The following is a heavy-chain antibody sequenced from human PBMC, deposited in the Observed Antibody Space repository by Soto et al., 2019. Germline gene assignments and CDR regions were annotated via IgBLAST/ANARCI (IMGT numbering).Heavy chain of an antibody. CDR3: ARGGYGSGSRYFDY. D-gene: IGHD3-10*01. CDR2: ISYDGSNK. V-gene: IGHV3-30-3*01. CDR1: GFTFSSYA. Sequence: PGGSLRLSCAASGFTFSSYAMHWVRQAPGKGLEWVAVISYDGSNKYYADSVKGRFTISRDNSKNTLYLQMNSLRAEDTAVYYCARGGYGSGSRYFDYWGQGTLVTVSS. J-gene: IGHJ4*02.